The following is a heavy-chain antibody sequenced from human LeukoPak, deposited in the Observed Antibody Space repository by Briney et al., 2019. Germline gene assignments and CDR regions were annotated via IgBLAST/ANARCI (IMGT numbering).Heavy chain of an antibody. Sequence: ASVKVSCKASGYTFTSYYMHWVRQAPGQGPEWMGIINPSGGSTSYAQKFQGRVTMTRDTSTSTVYMELSSLRSEDTAVYYCARKGLVLEAFDIWGQGTMVTVSS. CDR1: GYTFTSYY. CDR2: INPSGGST. CDR3: ARKGLVLEAFDI. J-gene: IGHJ3*02. V-gene: IGHV1-46*01. D-gene: IGHD6-19*01.